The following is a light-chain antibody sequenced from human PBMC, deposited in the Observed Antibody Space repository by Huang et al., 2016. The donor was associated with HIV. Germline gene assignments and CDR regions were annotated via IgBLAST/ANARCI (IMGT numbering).Light chain of an antibody. V-gene: IGKV3-15*01. Sequence: EIVMTQSPATLSVSPGDRVTLSCRASQSISKNLAWYQQKPGQSPRLLVYGASTRAIGIPPRFTLTINSLQSEDFAVYFCQQYNNWPRETFGQGTKLDIK. CDR1: QSISKN. J-gene: IGKJ2*01. CDR3: QQYNNWPRET. CDR2: GAS.